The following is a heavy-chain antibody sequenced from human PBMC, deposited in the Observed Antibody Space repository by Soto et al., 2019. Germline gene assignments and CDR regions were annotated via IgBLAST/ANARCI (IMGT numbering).Heavy chain of an antibody. Sequence: QVQLVQSGAEVKKPGASVKVSCKASGYTFTSYGISWVRQAPGQGLEWMGWISAYNGNTDYAQKLQGRVTMTTDTSTTTAYMELRSLRSDDTAVYYCARGSTGSKWVYYYGMDVWGQGTTVTVSS. CDR2: ISAYNGNT. CDR1: GYTFTSYG. V-gene: IGHV1-18*01. D-gene: IGHD3-9*01. J-gene: IGHJ6*02. CDR3: ARGSTGSKWVYYYGMDV.